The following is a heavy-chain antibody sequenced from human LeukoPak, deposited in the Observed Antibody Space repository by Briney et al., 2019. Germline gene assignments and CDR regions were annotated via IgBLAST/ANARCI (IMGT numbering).Heavy chain of an antibody. D-gene: IGHD6-13*01. CDR2: IYYSGST. J-gene: IGHJ4*02. Sequence: PSETLSLTCTVPGGSISSSSYYWGWIRQPPGKGLEWIGSIYYSGSTYYNPSLKSRVTISVDTSKNQFSLKLSSVTAADTAVYYCARHSWGTGIAAAGLDYWGQGTLVTVSS. V-gene: IGHV4-39*01. CDR1: GGSISSSSYY. CDR3: ARHSWGTGIAAAGLDY.